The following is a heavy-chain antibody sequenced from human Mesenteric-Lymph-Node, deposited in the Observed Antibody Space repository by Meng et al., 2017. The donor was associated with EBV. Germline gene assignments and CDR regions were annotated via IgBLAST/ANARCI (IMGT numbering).Heavy chain of an antibody. V-gene: IGHV1-18*04. CDR1: CYTFHSYG. CDR2: ISPYNGNT. Sequence: QVQLVNAGDDIKHPGVSVKISCKASCYTFHSYGISGVRQAPGQGLEWMGWISPYNGNTNYAQKFQGRVSMTTDTSTSTADMELRSLRSDDTAVYYCARESPSMTGAGTFDYWGQGTLVTVSS. CDR3: ARESPSMTGAGTFDY. J-gene: IGHJ4*02. D-gene: IGHD6-13*01.